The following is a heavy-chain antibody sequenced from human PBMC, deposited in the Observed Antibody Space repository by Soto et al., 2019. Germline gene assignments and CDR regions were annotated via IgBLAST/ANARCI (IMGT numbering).Heavy chain of an antibody. CDR3: ARGPSTTVTTRNWFDP. J-gene: IGHJ5*02. CDR2: IIPIFGTA. V-gene: IGHV1-69*13. D-gene: IGHD4-17*01. Sequence: SVKVSCKASGGTFSIYAISWVRQAPGQGLEWMGGIIPIFGTANYAQKFQGRVTITADESTSTAYMELSSLRSEDTAVYYCARGPSTTVTTRNWFDPWGQGTLVTVSS. CDR1: GGTFSIYA.